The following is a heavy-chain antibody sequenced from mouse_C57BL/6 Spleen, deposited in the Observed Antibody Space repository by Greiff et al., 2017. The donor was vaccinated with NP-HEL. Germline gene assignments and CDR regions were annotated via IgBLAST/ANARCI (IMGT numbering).Heavy chain of an antibody. V-gene: IGHV3-8*01. J-gene: IGHJ1*03. CDR1: GYSITSDY. CDR3: ARGVYYGNYVRYFDV. D-gene: IGHD2-1*01. Sequence: EVQLQQSGPGLAKPSQTLSLTCSVTGYSITSDYWNWIRKFPGNKLEYMGYISYSGSTYYNPSLKSRISITRDTSKNQYYLQLNSVTTEDTATYYCARGVYYGNYVRYFDVWGTGTTVTVSS. CDR2: ISYSGST.